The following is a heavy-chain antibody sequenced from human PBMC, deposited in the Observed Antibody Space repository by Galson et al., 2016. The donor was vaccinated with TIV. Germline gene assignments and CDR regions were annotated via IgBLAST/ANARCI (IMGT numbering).Heavy chain of an antibody. CDR1: GFTFSSYV. CDR3: ASSGF. CDR2: ISGSGGGT. J-gene: IGHJ4*02. V-gene: IGHV3-23*01. D-gene: IGHD3-10*01. Sequence: SLRLSCAASGFTFSSYVMTWVRQAPGKGLEWVSVISGSGGGTYYADSVKGRFTISRDNSKNTLYLQMSSLRVEDTAVYYCASSGFWGRGTLVAVSS.